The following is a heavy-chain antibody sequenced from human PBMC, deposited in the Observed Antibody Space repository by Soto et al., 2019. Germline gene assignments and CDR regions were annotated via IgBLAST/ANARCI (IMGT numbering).Heavy chain of an antibody. CDR1: GFTFTTYA. D-gene: IGHD2-2*01. V-gene: IGHV3-23*01. CDR3: AKTVFGRYCSSASCVHFDY. J-gene: IGHJ4*02. Sequence: EVQVLESGGGVVQPGGSLRLSCVASGFTFTTYAMTWVRQAPGKGLEWVSIISGRGGSTHYADSVKGRFIISRVNSKNTLYLQVNGLRAEDTALYYCAKTVFGRYCSSASCVHFDYWGQGTLGTVSS. CDR2: ISGRGGST.